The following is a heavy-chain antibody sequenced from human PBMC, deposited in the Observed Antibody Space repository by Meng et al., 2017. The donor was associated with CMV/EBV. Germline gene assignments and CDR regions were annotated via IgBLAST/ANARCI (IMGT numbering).Heavy chain of an antibody. CDR1: GFTFDDYG. CDR3: ARYLGGDPYYYGMDV. Sequence: GGSLRLSCAASGFTFDDYGMSWVRQAPGKGLERVSGINWNGGSTGYADSVKGRFTISRDNAKNSLYLQMNSLRAEDTALYYCARYLGGDPYYYGMDVWGQGTTVTVSS. CDR2: INWNGGST. D-gene: IGHD3-16*01. J-gene: IGHJ6*02. V-gene: IGHV3-20*04.